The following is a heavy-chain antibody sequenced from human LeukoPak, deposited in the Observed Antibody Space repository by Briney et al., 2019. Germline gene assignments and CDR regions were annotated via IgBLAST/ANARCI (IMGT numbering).Heavy chain of an antibody. CDR3: ARGLYDILAY. Sequence: SETLSLTCAVSGGSISSSNWWSWVRQPPGKGLEWIGEIYHSGSTNYNPSLKGRVTISVDKSKNQFSLKLSSVTAADTAVYYCARGLYDILAYWGQGTLVTVSS. CDR2: IYHSGST. D-gene: IGHD3-9*01. V-gene: IGHV4-4*02. J-gene: IGHJ4*02. CDR1: GGSISSSNW.